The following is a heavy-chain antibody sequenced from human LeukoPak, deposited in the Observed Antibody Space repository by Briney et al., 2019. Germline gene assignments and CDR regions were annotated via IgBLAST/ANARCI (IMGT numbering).Heavy chain of an antibody. CDR3: ATALPLHRGYWVDAFDI. CDR1: GYTFTSYG. V-gene: IGHV1-18*01. D-gene: IGHD5-12*01. CDR2: INAYNGNT. Sequence: ASVKVSCKASGYTFTSYGISWVRQAPGQGLEWMGWINAYNGNTNYAQKLQGRVTMTTDTSTSTAYMELSSLRSEDTAVYYCATALPLHRGYWVDAFDIWGQGTMVTVSS. J-gene: IGHJ3*02.